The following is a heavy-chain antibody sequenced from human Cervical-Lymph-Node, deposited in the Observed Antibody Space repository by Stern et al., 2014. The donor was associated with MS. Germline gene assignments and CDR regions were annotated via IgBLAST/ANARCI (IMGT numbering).Heavy chain of an antibody. J-gene: IGHJ4*02. V-gene: IGHV4-31*03. CDR2: IYYSGTT. CDR1: GGSISSRGFY. Sequence: VQLVESGPGVVKPSQTLSLTCTVSGGSISSRGFYWTLIRQHPGKGLEWMGYIYYSGTTSYNPSLKTRVAISVDNSKNQVSLRLNSVPAADSALYYWARENRGGGLDSWGQGTLVTVSS. CDR3: ARENRGGGLDS. D-gene: IGHD3-10*01.